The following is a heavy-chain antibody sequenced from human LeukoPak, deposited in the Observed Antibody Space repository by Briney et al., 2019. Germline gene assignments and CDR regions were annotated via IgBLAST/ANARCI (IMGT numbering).Heavy chain of an antibody. CDR2: ISSSGSTI. V-gene: IGHV3-48*03. CDR3: ASMELLTSPVWNY. CDR1: GFTFSSYE. Sequence: PGGSLRLSCAASGFTFSSYEMNWVRQAPGKGLEWVSYISSSGSTIYYADSVKGRFTISRDNAKNSLYLQMNSLRAEDTAVYYCASMELLTSPVWNYWGQGTLVTVSS. J-gene: IGHJ4*02. D-gene: IGHD1-7*01.